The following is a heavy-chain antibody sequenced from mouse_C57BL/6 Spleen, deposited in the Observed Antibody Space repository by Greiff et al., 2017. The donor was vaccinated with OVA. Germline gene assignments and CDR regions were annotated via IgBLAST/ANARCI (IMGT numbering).Heavy chain of an antibody. CDR2: INPNNGGT. Sequence: VQLKQSGPELVKPGASVKMSCKASGYTFTDYNMHWVKQSHGKSLEWIGYINPNNGGTSYNQKFKGKATLTVNKSSSTAYMELRSLTSEDSAVDYCARGGNWDERYYFDYWGQGTTLTVSS. V-gene: IGHV1-22*01. CDR1: GYTFTDYN. J-gene: IGHJ2*01. D-gene: IGHD4-1*01. CDR3: ARGGNWDERYYFDY.